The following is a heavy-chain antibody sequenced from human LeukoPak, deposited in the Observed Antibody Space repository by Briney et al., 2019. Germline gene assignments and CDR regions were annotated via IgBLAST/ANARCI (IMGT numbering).Heavy chain of an antibody. CDR3: ARDFCSGGSCYRWFDP. D-gene: IGHD2-15*01. CDR1: GGTFSSYA. CDR2: IIPILGIA. Sequence: GASVKVSCKASGGTFSSYAISWVRQAPGQGLEWMGRIIPILGIANYAQKFQGRVTITADKSTSTAYMELSGLRSEDTAVYYCARDFCSGGSCYRWFDPWGQGTLVTVSS. V-gene: IGHV1-69*04. J-gene: IGHJ5*02.